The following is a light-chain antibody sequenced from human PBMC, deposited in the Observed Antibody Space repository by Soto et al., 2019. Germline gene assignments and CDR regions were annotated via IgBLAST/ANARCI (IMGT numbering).Light chain of an antibody. CDR1: SSDVGAYNY. CDR3: SSYTTSTTVV. J-gene: IGLJ2*01. V-gene: IGLV2-14*01. Sequence: QSALTQPASVSGSPGQSITISCTGTSSDVGAYNYVSWYQQHPGKAPKLMIYDVNNRPSGVSNRFSGSKSGNTASLTISGLQAEDEADYYCSSYTTSTTVVFGGGTKLT. CDR2: DVN.